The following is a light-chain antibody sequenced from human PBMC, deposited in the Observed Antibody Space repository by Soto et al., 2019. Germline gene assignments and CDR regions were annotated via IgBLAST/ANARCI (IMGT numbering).Light chain of an antibody. CDR3: QQYNNWPPIT. CDR2: GAS. Sequence: EIVLTQSPATLSLSPGERATLSCRASQSVSSYLTWYQQKPGQAPRILIYGASTRATGIPARFSGSGSGTEFTLNISSLQSEDFAVYYCQQYNNWPPITFGQGTRLEIK. V-gene: IGKV3-15*01. J-gene: IGKJ5*01. CDR1: QSVSSY.